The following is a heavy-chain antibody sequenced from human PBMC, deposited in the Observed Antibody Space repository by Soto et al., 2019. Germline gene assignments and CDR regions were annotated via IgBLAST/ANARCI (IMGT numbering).Heavy chain of an antibody. J-gene: IGHJ3*02. CDR1: GYTFTSYY. V-gene: IGHV1-46*01. CDR2: INPSGGST. D-gene: IGHD1-26*01. CDR3: ARDHGQEWEGGFDI. Sequence: QVQLVQSGAEVKKPGASVKVSCKASGYTFTSYYMHWVRQAPGQGLEWMGIINPSGGSTSYAQKLQGRVSMARDTSTSTVYMELSSLRSEDTAVYYCARDHGQEWEGGFDIWGQGTMVTVSS.